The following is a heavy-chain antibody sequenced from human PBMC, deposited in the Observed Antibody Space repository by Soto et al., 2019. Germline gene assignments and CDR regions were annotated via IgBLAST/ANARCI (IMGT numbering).Heavy chain of an antibody. CDR2: INPYNGNT. CDR1: GYTFTNYG. V-gene: IGHV1-18*04. Sequence: GASVKVSCKASGYTFTNYGIIWLRQAPGQGLEWMGWINPYNGNTNYAQKVQGRVTITTGTSTSTAYMELRSLRSDDTAVYYCARVPTDSSGYYKYYFDYWGQGTLVTVSS. D-gene: IGHD3-22*01. CDR3: ARVPTDSSGYYKYYFDY. J-gene: IGHJ4*02.